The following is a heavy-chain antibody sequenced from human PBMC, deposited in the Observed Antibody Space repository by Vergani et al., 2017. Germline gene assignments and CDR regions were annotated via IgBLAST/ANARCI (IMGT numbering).Heavy chain of an antibody. J-gene: IGHJ3*02. V-gene: IGHV4-31*03. CDR1: GGSISSGGYY. D-gene: IGHD2-2*01. CDR2: IYYSGST. Sequence: QVQLQESGPGLVKPSQTLSLTCTVSGGSISSGGYYWSWIRQHPGKGLEWIGYIYYSGSTYYNPSLKSRVTISVDTSKNQFSLKLSSVTAADTAVYYCAREAITVPALPGAFDIWGQGTMVTVSS. CDR3: AREAITVPALPGAFDI.